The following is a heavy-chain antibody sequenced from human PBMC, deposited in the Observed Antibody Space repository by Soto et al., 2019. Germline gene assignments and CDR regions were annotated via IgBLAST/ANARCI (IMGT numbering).Heavy chain of an antibody. CDR2: ISYDGSNK. D-gene: IGHD4-17*01. CDR1: GFTFSSYA. Sequence: PGGSLRLSCAASGFTFSSYAMHWVRQAPGKGLEWVAVISYDGSNKYYADSVKGRFTISRDNSKNTLYLQMNSLRAEDTAVYYCARDRDYYGDYDNYFDYWGQGTLVTVS. J-gene: IGHJ4*02. CDR3: ARDRDYYGDYDNYFDY. V-gene: IGHV3-30-3*01.